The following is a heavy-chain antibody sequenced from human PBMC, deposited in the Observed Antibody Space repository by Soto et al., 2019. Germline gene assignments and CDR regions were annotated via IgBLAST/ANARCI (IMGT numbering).Heavy chain of an antibody. V-gene: IGHV4-28*01. CDR2: IYYCGST. CDR3: ARKNGVLDAFDI. Sequence: QVQLQESGPGLVTPSDTLSHTCAVSGYSISSSNWWGWLRQPPGKGLDWIWYIYYCGSTYYNQSLKSRVTMSVDTSKNQVSLKLSSVTAVDTAVYYCARKNGVLDAFDIWGQGTMVTVPS. J-gene: IGHJ3*02. CDR1: GYSISSSNW. D-gene: IGHD1-1*01.